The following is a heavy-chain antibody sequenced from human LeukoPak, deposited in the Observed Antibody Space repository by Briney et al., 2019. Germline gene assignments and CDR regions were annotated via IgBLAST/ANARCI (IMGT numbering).Heavy chain of an antibody. CDR2: IYPTGST. CDR1: GASISTGGLS. J-gene: IGHJ6*03. Sequence: SETLSLTCAVSGASISTGGLSWSWIRQPPGQGLEWIGLIYPTGSTYYNPSLESRVTISADSSKNHFSLDLSSVTAADTALYYCARGLRDYDFWSGSSEYYMDVWGKGTTVTVSS. V-gene: IGHV4-30-2*01. D-gene: IGHD3-3*01. CDR3: ARGLRDYDFWSGSSEYYMDV.